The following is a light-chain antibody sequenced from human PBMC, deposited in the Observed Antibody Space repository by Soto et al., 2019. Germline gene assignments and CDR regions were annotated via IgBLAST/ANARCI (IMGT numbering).Light chain of an antibody. V-gene: IGLV2-8*01. Sequence: QSALTQPPSASGSPGQSVTISCTGTSSDVADYQYVSWYQQHPGKAPKLMIYEVNKRPSGVPDRFSGSKSGSTASLTVSGLQPEDEADYYCSSYAGSSTDVFGTGTKLTVL. CDR2: EVN. CDR1: SSDVADYQY. CDR3: SSYAGSSTDV. J-gene: IGLJ1*01.